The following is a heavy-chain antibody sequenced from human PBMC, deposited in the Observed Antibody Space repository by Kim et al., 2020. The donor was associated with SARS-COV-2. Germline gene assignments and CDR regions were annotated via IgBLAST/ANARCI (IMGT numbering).Heavy chain of an antibody. J-gene: IGHJ2*01. V-gene: IGHV4-59*08. D-gene: IGHD5-12*01. CDR2: IYYSGST. Sequence: SETLSLTCTVSGGSISSYYWSWIRQPPGKGLEWIGYIYYSGSTNYNHSLKSRVTISVDTSKNQFSLKLSSVTAADTAVYYCARRDVEVATSRHWYFDLWGRGTLVTVSS. CDR3: ARRDVEVATSRHWYFDL. CDR1: GGSISSYY.